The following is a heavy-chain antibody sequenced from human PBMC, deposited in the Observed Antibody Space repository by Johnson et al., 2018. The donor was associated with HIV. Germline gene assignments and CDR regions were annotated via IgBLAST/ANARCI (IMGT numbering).Heavy chain of an antibody. J-gene: IGHJ3*02. Sequence: QVQLVESGGGVVQPGRSLRLSCAASRFTFSNYAMHWVRQAPDKGLEWVSVITNSGSSTDYADSVKGRFTISRDNSKNPVYLQMNSLRADDTAVYYCARGRKDIGAADGLDNDAFDMWGQGTLVTVSS. D-gene: IGHD6-25*01. CDR3: ARGRKDIGAADGLDNDAFDM. CDR2: ITNSGSST. CDR1: RFTFSNYA. V-gene: IGHV3-NL1*01.